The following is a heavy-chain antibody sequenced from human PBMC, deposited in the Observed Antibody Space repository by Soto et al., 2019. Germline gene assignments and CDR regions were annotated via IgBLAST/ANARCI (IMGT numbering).Heavy chain of an antibody. J-gene: IGHJ6*02. CDR1: GASITSSSHY. D-gene: IGHD3-3*01. V-gene: IGHV4-39*01. CDR3: ARHSGVYGMDV. CDR2: FYYGGSS. Sequence: LSLTCTVAGASITSSSHYWGWIRQPPGKGLEWIGTFYYGGSSNYNPSLKSRVTISVDTSKNQFSLNLRSVTAADTAVYYCARHSGVYGMDVWGQGTTVTVSS.